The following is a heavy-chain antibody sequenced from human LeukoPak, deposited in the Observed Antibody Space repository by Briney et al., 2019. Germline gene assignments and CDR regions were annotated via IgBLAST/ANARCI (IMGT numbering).Heavy chain of an antibody. V-gene: IGHV3-64D*06. D-gene: IGHD5-18*01. CDR1: GFTFSTYA. J-gene: IGHJ4*02. CDR2: ISSNGRST. CDR3: VKVMWDTVMAGYFDY. Sequence: GGSLRLSCSASGFTFSTYAMHWVRQAPGKGLEXXXXISSNGRSTYYADSVKGRFTISRDNSKNTLYLQMSSLRGEDTAVYYCVKVMWDTVMAGYFDYWGQGTLVTVSS.